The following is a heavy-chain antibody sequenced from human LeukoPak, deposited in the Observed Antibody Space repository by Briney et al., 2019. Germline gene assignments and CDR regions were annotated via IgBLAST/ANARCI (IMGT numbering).Heavy chain of an antibody. CDR1: GYTFSDYY. V-gene: IGHV3-11*04. Sequence: PGGSLRLSCAASGYTFSDYYMSWIRQAPGKGLEWISYISSSGNTIYYADSVKGRFTISRDNAKNSLYLQMNSLRAEDMAIYYCARGRGVDRFDYWGQGTLVTVSS. J-gene: IGHJ4*02. CDR3: ARGRGVDRFDY. D-gene: IGHD3-16*01. CDR2: ISSSGNTI.